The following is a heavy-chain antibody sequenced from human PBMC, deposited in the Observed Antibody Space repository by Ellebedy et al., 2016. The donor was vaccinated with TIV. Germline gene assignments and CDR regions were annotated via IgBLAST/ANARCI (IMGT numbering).Heavy chain of an antibody. CDR1: GFTFSNYW. CDR2: IKQDGSEK. V-gene: IGHV3-7*03. Sequence: PGGPLRLSCAASGFTFSNYWMTWVRQAPGKGPECVANIKQDGSEKYYVDSVKGRFTISRDNAKNSLYLQMNSLRAEDTAVYFCARSRGVSYWGQGTLVTVSS. D-gene: IGHD2-8*01. CDR3: ARSRGVSY. J-gene: IGHJ4*02.